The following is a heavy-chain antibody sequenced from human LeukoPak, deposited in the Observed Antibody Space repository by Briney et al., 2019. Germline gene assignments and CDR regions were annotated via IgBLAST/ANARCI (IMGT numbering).Heavy chain of an antibody. V-gene: IGHV4-4*02. CDR2: IYRSGST. CDR3: ARDRGVAAAGY. Sequence: PSETLSLTCTVSGGSISSYYWSWVRQPPGKGLEWIGEIYRSGSTNYNPSLKSRVTISVDKSENQFSLKLSSVTAADTAVYYCARDRGVAAAGYWGQGTLVTVSS. D-gene: IGHD6-13*01. J-gene: IGHJ4*02. CDR1: GGSISSYY.